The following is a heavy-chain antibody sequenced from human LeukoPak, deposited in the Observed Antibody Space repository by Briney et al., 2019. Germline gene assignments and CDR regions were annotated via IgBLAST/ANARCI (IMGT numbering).Heavy chain of an antibody. Sequence: SVKVSCKASGGTFSSYAISWVRQAPGQGLEWMGGIIPIFGTANCAQKFQGRVTITADESTSTAYMELSSLRSEDTAVYYCARVALRGGYFDYWGQGTLVTVSS. D-gene: IGHD3-16*01. CDR2: IIPIFGTA. J-gene: IGHJ4*02. V-gene: IGHV1-69*13. CDR3: ARVALRGGYFDY. CDR1: GGTFSSYA.